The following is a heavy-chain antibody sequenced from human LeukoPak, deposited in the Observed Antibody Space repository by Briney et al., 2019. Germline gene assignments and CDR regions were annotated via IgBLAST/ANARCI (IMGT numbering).Heavy chain of an antibody. CDR2: INHSGST. D-gene: IGHD3-3*01. Sequence: SETLSLTCAVYGGSFSGYYWSWIRQPPGKGLEWIGEINHSGSTNYNPSLKSRVTISVDTSKNQFSLKLSSVTAADTAVYYCHAIYDFWSAQINDYWGQGTLVTVSS. CDR1: GGSFSGYY. J-gene: IGHJ4*02. V-gene: IGHV4-34*01. CDR3: HAIYDFWSAQINDY.